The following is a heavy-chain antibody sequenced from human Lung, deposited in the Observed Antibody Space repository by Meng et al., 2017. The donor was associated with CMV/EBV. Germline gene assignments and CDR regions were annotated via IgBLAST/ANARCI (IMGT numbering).Heavy chain of an antibody. J-gene: IGHJ5*02. CDR3: ARVWANGEGWFDP. CDR1: GGSIRSSSHY. CDR2: IYYSGLT. D-gene: IGHD2-8*01. V-gene: IGHV4-39*07. Sequence: RPRTDSGPGLVKPWGTLSLTGTVSGGSIRSSSHYWGWIRQPPGKGLEWIGNIYYSGLTSYNPSLKSRVTISVDTSKNQFSLKLSSVTAADTAVFYCARVWANGEGWFDPWGQGTLVTVSS.